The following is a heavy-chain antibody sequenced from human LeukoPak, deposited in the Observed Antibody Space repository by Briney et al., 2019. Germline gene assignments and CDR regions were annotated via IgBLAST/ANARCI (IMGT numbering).Heavy chain of an antibody. Sequence: SETLSLTCTVSGGSISSYYWSWIRQPPGKGLEWIGYIYYSGSTNYNPSLKSRVTISVDTPKNQFSLKLSSVTAADTAVYYCARVGGYCSGGSCYSNFDYWGQGTLVTVSS. CDR1: GGSISSYY. D-gene: IGHD2-15*01. CDR3: ARVGGYCSGGSCYSNFDY. V-gene: IGHV4-59*01. CDR2: IYYSGST. J-gene: IGHJ4*02.